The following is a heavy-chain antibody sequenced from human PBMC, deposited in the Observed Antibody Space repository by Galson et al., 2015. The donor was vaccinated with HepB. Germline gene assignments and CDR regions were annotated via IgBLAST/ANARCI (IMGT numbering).Heavy chain of an antibody. J-gene: IGHJ4*02. Sequence: SLRLSCAASGFTFSDYYMSWIRQAPGKGLEWVSYISSSSSYTNYADSVKGRFTISRDNAKNSLYLQMNSLRAEDTAVYYCARVGHKQIVVVPAATYWGQGTLVTVSS. CDR1: GFTFSDYY. D-gene: IGHD2-2*01. CDR2: ISSSSSYT. CDR3: ARVGHKQIVVVPAATY. V-gene: IGHV3-11*06.